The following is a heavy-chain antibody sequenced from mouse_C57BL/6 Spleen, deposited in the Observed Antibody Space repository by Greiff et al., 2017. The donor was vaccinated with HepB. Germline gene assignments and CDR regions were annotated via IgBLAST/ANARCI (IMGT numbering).Heavy chain of an antibody. CDR3: AKARGYSWYFDV. CDR2: INPSNGGT. CDR1: GYTFTSYW. V-gene: IGHV1-53*01. D-gene: IGHD1-1*01. Sequence: QVQLQQSGTELVKPGASVKLSCKASGYTFTSYWMHWVKQRPGQGLEWIGNINPSNGGTNYNEKFKSKATLTVDKSSSTAYMQLSSLTSEDSAVYYCAKARGYSWYFDVWGTGTTVTVSS. J-gene: IGHJ1*03.